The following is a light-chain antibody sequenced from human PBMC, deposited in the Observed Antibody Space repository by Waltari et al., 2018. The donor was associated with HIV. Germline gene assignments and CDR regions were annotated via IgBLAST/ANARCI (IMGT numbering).Light chain of an antibody. CDR3: AAWDDSLSGWV. V-gene: IGLV1-47*01. Sequence: QSVLTQPPSASGTPGQRVTISCSGSSSNIGSNYIYWYQQLPGTAPKLLIYRHNQRPSGVPDRFSGSKSGTSASLAISGLRSEDEADYSCAAWDDSLSGWVFGGGTKLTVL. CDR2: RHN. J-gene: IGLJ3*02. CDR1: SSNIGSNY.